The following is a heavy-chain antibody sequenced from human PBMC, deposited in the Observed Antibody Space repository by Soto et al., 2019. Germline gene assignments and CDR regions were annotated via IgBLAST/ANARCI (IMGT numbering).Heavy chain of an antibody. Sequence: GWSLRLSCAASGFTFDDYAMHWVRQAPGKGLEWVSGISWNSGSIGYADSVKGRFTISRDNAKNSLYLQMNSLRAEDTALYYCEKDIGLSLPYFGREVWGQGPTVTVSS. CDR3: EKDIGLSLPYFGREV. J-gene: IGHJ6*02. V-gene: IGHV3-9*01. D-gene: IGHD3-10*01. CDR2: ISWNSGSI. CDR1: GFTFDDYA.